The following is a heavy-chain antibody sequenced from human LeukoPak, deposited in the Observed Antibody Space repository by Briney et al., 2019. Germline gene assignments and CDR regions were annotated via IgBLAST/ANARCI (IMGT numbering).Heavy chain of an antibody. CDR2: IYYSGST. Sequence: PSETLSLTCTVSGGSISSYYWSWIRQPPGKGLEWIGYIYYSGSTNYNPSLKSRVTISVDTSKNQFSLKLSSVTAADTAVYYCARDRGTSSRLWGQGTLVTVSS. V-gene: IGHV4-59*12. D-gene: IGHD2-2*01. CDR3: ARDRGTSSRL. J-gene: IGHJ4*02. CDR1: GGSISSYY.